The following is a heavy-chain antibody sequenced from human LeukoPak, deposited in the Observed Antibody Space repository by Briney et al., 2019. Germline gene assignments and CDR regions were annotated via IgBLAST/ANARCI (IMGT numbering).Heavy chain of an antibody. CDR3: ARGFIAAAGVFDY. J-gene: IGHJ4*02. D-gene: IGHD6-13*01. CDR1: GYTFTSNY. Sequence: ASVKVSCKAFGYTFTSNYMHWVRQAPGQGPEWMGVISPSGGSTTYAQKFQGRVTITRNTSISTAYMELSSLRSEDTAVYYCARGFIAAAGVFDYWGQGTLVTVSS. V-gene: IGHV1-46*01. CDR2: ISPSGGST.